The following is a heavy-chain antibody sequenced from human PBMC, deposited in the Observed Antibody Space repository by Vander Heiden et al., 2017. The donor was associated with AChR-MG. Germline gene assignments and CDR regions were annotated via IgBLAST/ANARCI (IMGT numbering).Heavy chain of an antibody. J-gene: IGHJ4*02. CDR2: TFYRSKWYL. D-gene: IGHD6-19*01. Sequence: QVHLQQSGPGLVKPSQTLSLTCAISGDSVSTNGGAWHGSSQTPSRGLEWLGRTFYRSKWYLEEAVSVRGRITINPDTSSNQFSLHLSSVTPEDTAMYYCAGGTHASGWLIWGQGTLVTVSS. CDR3: AGGTHASGWLI. CDR1: GDSVSTNGGA. V-gene: IGHV6-1*01.